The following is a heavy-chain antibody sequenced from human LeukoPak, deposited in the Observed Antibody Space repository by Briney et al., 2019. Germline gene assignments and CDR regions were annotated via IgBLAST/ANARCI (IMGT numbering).Heavy chain of an antibody. V-gene: IGHV1-8*01. CDR2: MSPNSGNT. J-gene: IGHJ4*02. D-gene: IGHD7-27*01. CDR1: RYTFSNYD. CDR3: VGGAPNWGFDY. Sequence: ASVKVSCKASRYTFSNYDINWVRQATGQGLEWMGWMSPNSGNTGYAQKFQGRVTMTRNTSISTAYMELTSLRSEDTAAYYCVGGAPNWGFDYWGQGTLVTVSS.